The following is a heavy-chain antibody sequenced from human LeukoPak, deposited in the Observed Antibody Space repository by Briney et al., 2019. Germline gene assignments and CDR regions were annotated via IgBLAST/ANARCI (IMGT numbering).Heavy chain of an antibody. CDR3: AELGITMIGGV. J-gene: IGHJ6*04. CDR1: AFTFSNYA. V-gene: IGHV3-30*04. Sequence: PPGGSLRLSCAASAFTFSNYAMHWVRQAPGKGLEWVAVVFFDGDTKYYADSVKGRFTISRDNAKNSLYLQMNSLRAEDTAVYYCAELGITMIGGVWGKGTTVTISS. CDR2: VFFDGDTK. D-gene: IGHD3-10*02.